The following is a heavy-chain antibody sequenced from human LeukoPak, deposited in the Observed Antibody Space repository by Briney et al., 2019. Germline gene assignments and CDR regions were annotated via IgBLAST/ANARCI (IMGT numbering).Heavy chain of an antibody. CDR3: VRQQTPHGIFDY. CDR1: GFTFSNHA. J-gene: IGHJ4*02. D-gene: IGHD1-26*01. CDR2: IGTAGDT. V-gene: IGHV3-13*01. Sequence: GGSLRLSCATSGFTFSNHAMHWVRQATGKGLEWVSAIGTAGDTFYPGSVKGRFTISRENAKNSLSLQMNSLRAEDTAVYYCVRQQTPHGIFDYWGQGTLVTVSS.